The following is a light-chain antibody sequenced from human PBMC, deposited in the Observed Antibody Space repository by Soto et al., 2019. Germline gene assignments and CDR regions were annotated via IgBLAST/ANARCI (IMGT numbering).Light chain of an antibody. Sequence: DIQMTQSPSSVSASVGDRITITCRTSQDICGRLAWFQQKPGKARQYLIQAASILQSGVPSGFSGSGSGTEFILSINNLQPEDFASYFCLQVYSFTRKFGLGTKV. V-gene: IGKV1-12*01. CDR1: QDICGR. CDR3: LQVYSFTRK. J-gene: IGKJ1*01. CDR2: AAS.